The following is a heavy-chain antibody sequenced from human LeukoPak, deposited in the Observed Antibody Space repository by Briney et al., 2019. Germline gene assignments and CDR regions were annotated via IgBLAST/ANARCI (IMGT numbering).Heavy chain of an antibody. CDR3: ARGGYCSGGSCYSRPYNWFDP. D-gene: IGHD2-15*01. V-gene: IGHV3-30*04. CDR2: ISYDGSNK. CDR1: GFTFSSYA. J-gene: IGHJ5*02. Sequence: PGGSLRLSCAASGFTFSSYAMHWVRQAPGKGLEWVAVISYDGSNKYYADSVKGRFTISRDNSKNTLYLQMNSLRAEDTAVYYCARGGYCSGGSCYSRPYNWFDPWGQGTLVTVSS.